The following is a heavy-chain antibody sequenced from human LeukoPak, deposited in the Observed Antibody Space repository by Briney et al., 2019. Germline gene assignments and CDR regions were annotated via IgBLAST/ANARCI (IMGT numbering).Heavy chain of an antibody. J-gene: IGHJ6*03. V-gene: IGHV3-11*01. CDR1: GFTFSDYY. Sequence: GGSLRLSCAASGFTFSDYYMSWIRQAPGKGLEWVSYISSGGSTIKYADSVKGRFTVSRDNAKNSLYLQMNSLRAEDTAVYYCANPGGNTAMGRDYYYYYYMDVWGKGTTVTVSS. CDR3: ANPGGNTAMGRDYYYYYYMDV. D-gene: IGHD5-18*01. CDR2: ISSGGSTI.